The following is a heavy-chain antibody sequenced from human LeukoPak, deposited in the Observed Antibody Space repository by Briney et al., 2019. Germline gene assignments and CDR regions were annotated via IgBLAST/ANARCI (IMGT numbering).Heavy chain of an antibody. V-gene: IGHV4-31*03. D-gene: IGHD4-17*01. CDR3: ARGLYGDPRAFDI. CDR2: VSYSGDT. CDR1: DGSISSGRFY. Sequence: PSETLSLTCTVSDGSISSGRFYWCWIRQQPGKGLEWLGCVSYSGDTYYNPSLKSRVTMSVDTSKNQFSLNLSFVTAADTAVYYCARGLYGDPRAFDIWGQGTMVTVSS. J-gene: IGHJ3*02.